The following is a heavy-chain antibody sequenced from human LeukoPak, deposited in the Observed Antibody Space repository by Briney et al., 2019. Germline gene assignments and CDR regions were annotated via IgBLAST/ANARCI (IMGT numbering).Heavy chain of an antibody. CDR2: INLNGNEK. V-gene: IGHV3-7*03. D-gene: IGHD5-18*01. Sequence: PGGSLRLSCAASGFTFSSYWMSWVRQAPGKGLEWVANINLNGNEKHYVDSVKGRFTISRDNAKNSLFLQMNSLKGEDTAVYYCTRGYSYAFYWGQGTLVTVSS. CDR3: TRGYSYAFY. J-gene: IGHJ4*02. CDR1: GFTFSSYW.